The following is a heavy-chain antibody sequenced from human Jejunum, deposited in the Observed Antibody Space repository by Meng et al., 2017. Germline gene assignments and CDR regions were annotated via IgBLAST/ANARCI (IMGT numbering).Heavy chain of an antibody. CDR1: GFSLSTNAEA. CDR3: AHRRFGAPGTGWIDS. Sequence: QITLKESGPTLVKPTQTLTLTCTFSGFSLSTNAEAVGWIRQPPGKALEWLGLIYWNDDKRYSPSLKSRLTIAGDTPKNQVVLTMTNMDPVDTATYYCAHRRFGAPGTGWIDSWGQGTLVTVSS. V-gene: IGHV2-5*01. CDR2: IYWNDDK. D-gene: IGHD6-13*01. J-gene: IGHJ5*01.